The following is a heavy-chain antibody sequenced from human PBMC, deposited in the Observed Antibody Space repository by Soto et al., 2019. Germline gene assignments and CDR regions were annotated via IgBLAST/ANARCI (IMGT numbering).Heavy chain of an antibody. CDR2: ISGSGGVT. CDR1: GFTFSSYA. J-gene: IGHJ3*01. Sequence: EVQLLESGGGLVQPGGSQRLSCAASGFTFSSYAMSWVRQGPGKGLEWVTLISGSGGVTDYADSVKGRFTVSRDNSKNTMYRELNRLTAGDTAIYYCSKIHSGSSEDAFDVWGQGTVVTVSS. V-gene: IGHV3-23*01. D-gene: IGHD6-19*01. CDR3: SKIHSGSSEDAFDV.